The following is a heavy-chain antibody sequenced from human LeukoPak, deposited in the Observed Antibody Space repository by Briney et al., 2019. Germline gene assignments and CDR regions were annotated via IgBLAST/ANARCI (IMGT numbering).Heavy chain of an antibody. CDR1: GFTFSTYT. D-gene: IGHD4-23*01. CDR3: AKDGTVAYASYYYYGMDV. CDR2: ISYDGSNK. J-gene: IGHJ6*02. V-gene: IGHV3-30*18. Sequence: PGGSLRLSCAASGFTFSTYTMNWVRQAPGKGLEWVAVISYDGSNKYYADSVKGRFTISRDNSKNTLYLQMNSLRAEDTAVYYCAKDGTVAYASYYYYGMDVWGQGTTVTVSS.